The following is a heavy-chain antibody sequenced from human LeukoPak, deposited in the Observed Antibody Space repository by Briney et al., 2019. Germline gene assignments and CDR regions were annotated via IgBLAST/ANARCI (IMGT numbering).Heavy chain of an antibody. D-gene: IGHD4-23*01. J-gene: IGHJ5*02. CDR1: GGYIITSDHY. V-gene: IGHV4-39*07. Sequence: SETLSLTCSVSGGYIITSDHYWGWIRQPPGKGLEWIGSIYYTGSTSTNPFFKSRVTVSVDSSKNQFSLNLTSVTAADTAVYYCARERYYYGGKTWFDPWGQGTLVTVSS. CDR2: IYYTGST. CDR3: ARERYYYGGKTWFDP.